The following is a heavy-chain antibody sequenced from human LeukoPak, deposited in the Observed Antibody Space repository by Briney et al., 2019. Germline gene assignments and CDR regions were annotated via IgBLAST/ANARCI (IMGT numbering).Heavy chain of an antibody. D-gene: IGHD3-10*02. V-gene: IGHV3-74*01. Sequence: GGSLRLSCAASGFTFSSYWMHWVRQAPGKGLVWVSRINSDGSSTSYADSVKGRFTISRDNAKNTLYLQTNSLRAEDTAVYYCAELGITMIGGVWGKGTTVTISS. CDR1: GFTFSSYW. J-gene: IGHJ6*04. CDR2: INSDGSST. CDR3: AELGITMIGGV.